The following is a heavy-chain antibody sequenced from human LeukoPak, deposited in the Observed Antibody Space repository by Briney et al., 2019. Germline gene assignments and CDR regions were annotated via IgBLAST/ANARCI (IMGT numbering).Heavy chain of an antibody. Sequence: GGSLRLSCAASGFIFSAFTMSWVRQAPGKGLEWVSSIRAVGTTFHADSVKGRFTISRDDSRNTVYLQMNSLRADDTAVYYCAKALSSGSFDYWGQGALVTVPS. J-gene: IGHJ4*02. V-gene: IGHV3-23*01. CDR1: GFIFSAFT. CDR3: AKALSSGSFDY. D-gene: IGHD3-10*01. CDR2: IRAVGTT.